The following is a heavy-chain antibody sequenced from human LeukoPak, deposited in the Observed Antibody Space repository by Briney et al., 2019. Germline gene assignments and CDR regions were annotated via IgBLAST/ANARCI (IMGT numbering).Heavy chain of an antibody. V-gene: IGHV4-39*01. J-gene: IGHJ4*02. CDR3: ARRGRYCSGGSCYQPFDY. D-gene: IGHD2-15*01. CDR1: GGSISSSSYY. CDR2: IYYSGST. Sequence: SETLSLTCTVSGGSISSSSYYWGWIRQPPGKGLEWIGSIYYSGSTYYNPSLKSRVTISVDTSKNQFSLKLSSVTAADTAVYYCARRGRYCSGGSCYQPFDYWGQGTLATVSS.